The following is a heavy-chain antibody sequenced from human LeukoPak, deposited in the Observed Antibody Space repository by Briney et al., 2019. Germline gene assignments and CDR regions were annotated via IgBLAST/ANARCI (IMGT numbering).Heavy chain of an antibody. Sequence: VKVSYKASGGTFSSYAISWVRQAPGQGLEWMGGIIPIFGTANYAQKFQGRVTITTDESTSTAYMELSSLRSEDTAVYYCAREKSDRDYYDSSGYYLDYWGQGTLVTVSS. CDR3: AREKSDRDYYDSSGYYLDY. V-gene: IGHV1-69*05. D-gene: IGHD3-22*01. CDR2: IIPIFGTA. J-gene: IGHJ4*02. CDR1: GGTFSSYA.